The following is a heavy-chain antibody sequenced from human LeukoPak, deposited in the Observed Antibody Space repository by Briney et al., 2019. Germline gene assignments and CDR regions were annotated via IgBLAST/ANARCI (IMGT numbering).Heavy chain of an antibody. V-gene: IGHV3-30*02. CDR2: IRYDGSNK. J-gene: IGHJ5*02. CDR3: AKDLFLGYCSSTSCYNWFDP. Sequence: PGGSLRLSCAASGFTSSSYGMHWVRQAPGKGLEWVAFIRYDGSNKYYADSVKGRFTISRDNSKNTLYPQMNSLRAEDTAVYYCAKDLFLGYCSSTSCYNWFDPWGQGTLVTVSS. CDR1: GFTSSSYG. D-gene: IGHD2-2*01.